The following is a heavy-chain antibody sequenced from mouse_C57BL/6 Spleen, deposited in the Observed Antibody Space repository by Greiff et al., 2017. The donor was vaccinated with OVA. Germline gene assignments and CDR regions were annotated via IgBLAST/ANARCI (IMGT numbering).Heavy chain of an antibody. CDR3: ARIESTVTYGSSSYAMDY. D-gene: IGHD1-1*01. J-gene: IGHJ4*01. CDR1: GFSLSTFGMG. Sequence: QVTLKVCGPGILQPSQTLSLTCSFSGFSLSTFGMGVGWIRQPSGKGLEWLAHIWWDDDKYYNPALKSRLTISKDTSKNQVFLKIANVDTADTATYYCARIESTVTYGSSSYAMDYWGQGTSVTVSS. CDR2: IWWDDDK. V-gene: IGHV8-8*01.